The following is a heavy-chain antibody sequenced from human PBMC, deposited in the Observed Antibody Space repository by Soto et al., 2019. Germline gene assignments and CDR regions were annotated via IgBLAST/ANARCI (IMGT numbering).Heavy chain of an antibody. CDR2: IRSKANSYAT. CDR3: TRRAAAGDWERRGNWFDP. Sequence: EVQLVESGGGLVQPGGSLKLSCAASGFTFSGSAMHWVRQASGKGLEWVGRIRSKANSYATAYAESVIGRFTISRDDSKNTAYLQMNSLKTEDRAVYDCTRRAAAGDWERRGNWFDPWGQGTLVTVSS. J-gene: IGHJ5*02. V-gene: IGHV3-73*02. D-gene: IGHD6-13*01. CDR1: GFTFSGSA.